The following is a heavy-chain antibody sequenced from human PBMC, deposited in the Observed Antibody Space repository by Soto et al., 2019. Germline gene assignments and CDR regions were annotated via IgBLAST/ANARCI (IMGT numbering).Heavy chain of an antibody. CDR2: IIPIFGTA. D-gene: IGHD6-19*01. J-gene: IGHJ6*02. CDR1: GDTFSSYA. Sequence: SLKGSWKTSGDTFSSYAISWVRHTPGQGLEWMGGIIPIFGTANYAQKFQGRVTITADKSTSTAYMELSSLRSEDTAVYYCARVEKLAVASRVTKMYYSYGMDVWGQGSTVT. CDR3: ARVEKLAVASRVTKMYYSYGMDV. V-gene: IGHV1-69*06.